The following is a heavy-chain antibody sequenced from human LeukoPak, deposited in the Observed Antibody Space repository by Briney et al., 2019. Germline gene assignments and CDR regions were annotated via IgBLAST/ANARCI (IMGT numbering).Heavy chain of an antibody. CDR2: INSDGINT. V-gene: IGHV3-74*01. J-gene: IGHJ4*02. Sequence: GGSLRLSCAASGFTFSNYWMHWVRQAPGKGLVWVSRINSDGINTSYADSVKGRFAISRDNAKNTLNLQMNSLRAEDTAVYYCARPRYYYDSSGSPHYWGQGTLVTVSS. CDR3: ARPRYYYDSSGSPHY. D-gene: IGHD3-22*01. CDR1: GFTFSNYW.